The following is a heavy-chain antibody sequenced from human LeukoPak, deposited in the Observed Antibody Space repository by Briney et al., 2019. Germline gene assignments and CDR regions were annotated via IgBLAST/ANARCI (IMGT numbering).Heavy chain of an antibody. CDR3: ARQAAAGTEGYYYYGMDV. CDR2: IWYDGSNK. V-gene: IGHV3-33*01. Sequence: GGSLRLSCAASGFTFSSYGMHWVRQAPGKGLEWVAVIWYDGSNKYYADSVKGRFTISRDNSKNTLYLQMNRLRAEDTAVYYCARQAAAGTEGYYYYGMDVWGKGTTVTVSS. CDR1: GFTFSSYG. D-gene: IGHD6-13*01. J-gene: IGHJ6*04.